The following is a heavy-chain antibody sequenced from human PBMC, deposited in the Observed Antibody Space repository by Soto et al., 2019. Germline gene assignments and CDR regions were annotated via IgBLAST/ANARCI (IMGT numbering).Heavy chain of an antibody. CDR2: IIPIFGTA. V-gene: IGHV1-69*01. J-gene: IGHJ1*01. Sequence: QVQLVQSGAEVKKPGSSVKVSCKASGGTFSSYAISWVRQAPGQGLEWMGGIIPIFGTANYAQKFQGRVTITADESTSTAYMELSSLRSEDTAVYYCVRSRYSSGFRGSEYFQHWGQGTLVTVSS. D-gene: IGHD6-19*01. CDR1: GGTFSSYA. CDR3: VRSRYSSGFRGSEYFQH.